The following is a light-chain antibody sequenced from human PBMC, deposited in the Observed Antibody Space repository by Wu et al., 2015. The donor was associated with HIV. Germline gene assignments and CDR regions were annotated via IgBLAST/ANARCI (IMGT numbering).Light chain of an antibody. CDR2: GAS. V-gene: IGKV3-20*01. CDR1: QSVSSSY. J-gene: IGKJ1*01. CDR3: QQYGSSRTWT. Sequence: DILLTQSPATLSLSPGERATLSCRASQSVSSSYLAWYQQKPGQAPRLLIYGASSRATGIPDRFSGSGSGTDFTLTISRLEPEDFAVYYCQQYGSSRTWTFGQGTKVEIK.